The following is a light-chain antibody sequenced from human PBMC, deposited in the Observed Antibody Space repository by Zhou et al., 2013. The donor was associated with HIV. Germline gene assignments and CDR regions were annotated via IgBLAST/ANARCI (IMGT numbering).Light chain of an antibody. J-gene: IGKJ4*01. Sequence: DIQMTQSPSSLSASVGDRVTINCRASQGIGSSLAWYQQQAGKAPKLLLYAASTLESGVPSRFSGSGSGTEYTLTVSSLHPEDFATYYCQQTYSVHVTFGGGTKVDIK. CDR2: AAS. CDR3: QQTYSVHVT. CDR1: QGIGSS. V-gene: IGKV1-NL1*01.